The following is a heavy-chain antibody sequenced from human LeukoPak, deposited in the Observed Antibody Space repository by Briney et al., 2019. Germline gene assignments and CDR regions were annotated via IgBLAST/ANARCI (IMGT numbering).Heavy chain of an antibody. J-gene: IGHJ4*02. CDR3: ARAQNYYDSTSYYGMDY. V-gene: IGHV1-2*02. D-gene: IGHD3-3*01. CDR1: RYTFTAYY. Sequence: ASVKVSCKASRYTFTAYYIHWVRQAPGQGLEWMGWINPNSGATNYAQKFQDRVTMTRDTSFSTAYMELSRLRSDDTALYYCARAQNYYDSTSYYGMDYWGQGTLVTVAS. CDR2: INPNSGAT.